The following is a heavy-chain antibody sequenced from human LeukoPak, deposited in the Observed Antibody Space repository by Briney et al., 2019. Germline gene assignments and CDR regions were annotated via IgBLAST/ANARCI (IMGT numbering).Heavy chain of an antibody. CDR3: ARITNDYSIPFDY. V-gene: IGHV4-30-4*08. CDR1: GGSISSGDYY. D-gene: IGHD4-11*01. CDR2: IYYSGST. Sequence: SPRTLSLTCTVAGGSISSGDYYWSWIRQPPGKGLEWIGYIYYSGSTYYNPSLKSRVTISVDTSKNQFSLKLSSVTAADTAVYYCARITNDYSIPFDYRGQGTLVTVSS. J-gene: IGHJ4*02.